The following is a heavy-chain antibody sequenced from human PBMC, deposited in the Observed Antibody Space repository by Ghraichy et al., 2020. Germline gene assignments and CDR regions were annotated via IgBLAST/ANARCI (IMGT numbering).Heavy chain of an antibody. CDR2: IYYSGST. D-gene: IGHD1-26*01. V-gene: IGHV4-39*01. CDR3: ARLVGATM. Sequence: SETLSLTCTVSGGSISSSSYYWGWIRQPPGKGLEWIGSIYYSGSTYYNPSLKSRVTISVDTSKNQFSLKLSSVTAADTAVYYCARLVGATMWGQGTLVTVSS. J-gene: IGHJ1*01. CDR1: GGSISSSSYY.